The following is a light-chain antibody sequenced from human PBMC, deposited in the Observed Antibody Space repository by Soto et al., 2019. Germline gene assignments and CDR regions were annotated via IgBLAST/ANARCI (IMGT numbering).Light chain of an antibody. CDR1: QSVLYSSNNKNY. CDR3: QQYYSTALT. Sequence: DIVMTQSPDSLAVSLGERATINCKSSQSVLYSSNNKNYLAWYQQKPGQPPKLLIYWASTRESGVPDRFSGSGAGTDIPLIISSLPAEDVAVYYCQQYYSTALTFGGGTKVGVK. V-gene: IGKV4-1*01. CDR2: WAS. J-gene: IGKJ4*01.